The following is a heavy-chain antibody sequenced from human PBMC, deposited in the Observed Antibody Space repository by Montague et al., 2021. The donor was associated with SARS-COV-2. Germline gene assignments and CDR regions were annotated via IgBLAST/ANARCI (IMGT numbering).Heavy chain of an antibody. CDR3: ANFRRTQLLFGAPYYGMDV. J-gene: IGHJ6*02. CDR2: ISYSGGT. CDR1: GGSISSSSYY. Sequence: SETLSLTGTVSGGSISSSSYYWSWIRQPPGRGLQWIGYISYSGGTNYNPSLKSRATISVDTSKNHFTLRLSSVTAADTAVYYCANFRRTQLLFGAPYYGMDVWGQGTTVTVSS. V-gene: IGHV4-61*03. D-gene: IGHD2-2*01.